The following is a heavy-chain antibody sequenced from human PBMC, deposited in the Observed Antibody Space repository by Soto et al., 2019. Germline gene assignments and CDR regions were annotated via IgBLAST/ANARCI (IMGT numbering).Heavy chain of an antibody. CDR2: IIPIFGTA. V-gene: IGHV1-69*13. Sequence: SVEVSCKASGGTLSSYASSWVRQAKGKGLEWMGGIIPIFGTANYAQKFQGRVTITADESTSTAYMELSSLRSEDTAVYYCARDSDGYSGYDLEDNYYYYYGMDVWGQGTTVTVSS. CDR1: GGTLSSYA. D-gene: IGHD5-12*01. CDR3: ARDSDGYSGYDLEDNYYYYYGMDV. J-gene: IGHJ6*02.